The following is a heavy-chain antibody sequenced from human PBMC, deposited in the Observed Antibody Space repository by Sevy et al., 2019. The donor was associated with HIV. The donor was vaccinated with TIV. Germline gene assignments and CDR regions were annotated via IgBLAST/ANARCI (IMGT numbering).Heavy chain of an antibody. V-gene: IGHV4-34*01. CDR2: INHSGST. J-gene: IGHJ6*02. CDR1: GGSFSGYY. D-gene: IGHD4-17*01. Sequence: SETLSLTCAVYGGSFSGYYWSWIRQPPGKGLEWIGEINHSGSTNYNPSLKSRVTISVDTSKNQFSLKLSSVTAADTAVYYCGGGGGTTVTTSDYYYGMDVWGQGTTVTVSS. CDR3: GGGGGTTVTTSDYYYGMDV.